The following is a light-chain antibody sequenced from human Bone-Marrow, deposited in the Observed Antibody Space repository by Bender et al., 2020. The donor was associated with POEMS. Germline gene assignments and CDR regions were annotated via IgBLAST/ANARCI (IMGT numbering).Light chain of an antibody. CDR3: WSYAGSDTVV. CDR2: EVS. J-gene: IGLJ2*01. V-gene: IGLV2-8*01. Sequence: QSALTQPPSASGSPGQSVTISCTGTSSDVGGYNYVSWYQQHPGKAPKFMIYEVSKRPSGVSNRFSGSKSGNTASLTISGLQAEDEADYYCWSYAGSDTVVFGGGTKLTVL. CDR1: SSDVGGYNY.